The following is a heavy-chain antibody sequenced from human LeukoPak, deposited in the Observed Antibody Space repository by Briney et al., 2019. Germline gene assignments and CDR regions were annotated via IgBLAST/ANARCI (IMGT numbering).Heavy chain of an antibody. Sequence: GGSLRLSCVVSGFGFSDSYMTRIRQTPGKGLEWLSYISTTMTTIYYADSVKGRFTVSRDNAKNSLYLQMDSLRAEDTAVYYCARGAHFIAAAGRASPDYWGQGTLVTVSS. CDR1: GFGFSDSY. J-gene: IGHJ4*02. CDR2: ISTTMTTI. V-gene: IGHV3-11*04. D-gene: IGHD6-13*01. CDR3: ARGAHFIAAAGRASPDY.